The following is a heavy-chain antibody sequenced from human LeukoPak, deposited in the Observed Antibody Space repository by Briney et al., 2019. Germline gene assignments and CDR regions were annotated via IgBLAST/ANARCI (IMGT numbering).Heavy chain of an antibody. CDR3: AKAYCSSTSCFDLDI. CDR2: IRYDGSNK. D-gene: IGHD2-2*01. V-gene: IGHV3-30*02. CDR1: GFTFSSYG. J-gene: IGHJ3*02. Sequence: PGGSLRLSCAASGFTFSSYGMHWVRQAPGKGLEWVAFIRYDGSNKYYADSVKGRFTISRDNSKNTLYLQMNSLRAEDTAVYYCAKAYCSSTSCFDLDIWGQGTMVTVSS.